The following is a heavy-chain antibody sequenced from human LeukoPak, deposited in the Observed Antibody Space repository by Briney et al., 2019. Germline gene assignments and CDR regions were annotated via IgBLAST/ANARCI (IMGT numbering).Heavy chain of an antibody. CDR3: ARVPGYYDSSGYVSLDY. D-gene: IGHD3-22*01. CDR1: GYTFTGYY. CDR2: INPNSGGT. V-gene: IGHV1-2*02. Sequence: ASVKVSCKASGYTFTGYYMHWVRQAPGQGLEWMGWINPNSGGTNYAQKFQGRVTMTRDTSISTAYMELSRLRSDDTAVYYCARVPGYYDSSGYVSLDYWGQGTLVTVSS. J-gene: IGHJ4*02.